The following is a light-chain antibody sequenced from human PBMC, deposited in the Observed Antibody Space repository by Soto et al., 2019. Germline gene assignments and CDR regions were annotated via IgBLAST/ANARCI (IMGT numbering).Light chain of an antibody. V-gene: IGLV2-14*02. CDR3: YSYTSSSTWV. Sequence: QSVLTQPASVSGSPGQSITISCTGTNNLVSWYQQHPGKAPKVVLYEGTKRPSGVSNRFSGSKSDNTASLTISGLQAEDEADYYCYSYTSSSTWVFGGGTKLTVL. J-gene: IGLJ3*02. CDR2: EGT. CDR1: NNL.